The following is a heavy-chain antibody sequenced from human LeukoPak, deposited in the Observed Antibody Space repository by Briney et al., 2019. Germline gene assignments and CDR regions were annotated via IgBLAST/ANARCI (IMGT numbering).Heavy chain of an antibody. CDR1: GFTFSSYA. J-gene: IGHJ4*02. CDR3: ARDGGQYQLLYNELNYFDY. D-gene: IGHD2-2*02. V-gene: IGHV3-30-3*01. CDR2: ISYDGSNK. Sequence: PGGSLRLSCAASGFTFSSYAMHWVRQAPGKGLEWVAVISYDGSNKYYADSVKGRFTISRDNSKNTLYLQMNGLRAEDTAVYYCARDGGQYQLLYNELNYFDYWGQGTLVTVSS.